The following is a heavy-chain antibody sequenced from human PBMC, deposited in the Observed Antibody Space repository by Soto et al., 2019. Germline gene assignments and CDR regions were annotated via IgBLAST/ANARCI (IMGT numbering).Heavy chain of an antibody. CDR1: GFTFGSYW. CDR2: IDSDGSST. CDR3: ARGRPYGMDV. J-gene: IGHJ6*02. V-gene: IGHV3-74*01. Sequence: GGSLRLSCAASGFTFGSYWMNWVRQAPGKGLVWVSRIDSDGSSTTYADSVKGRFTTSRDNAKNTLYLQMSSLRVEDTAVYYCARGRPYGMDVWGQGTTVTVSS.